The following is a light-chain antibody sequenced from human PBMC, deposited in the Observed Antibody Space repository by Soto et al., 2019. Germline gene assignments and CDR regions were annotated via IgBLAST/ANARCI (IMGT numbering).Light chain of an antibody. J-gene: IGKJ4*01. CDR3: MQALQTPLT. V-gene: IGKV2-28*01. CDR2: FGS. Sequence: DFVMTQSPLSLPVTPGEPASISCRSSASLLHSNGYNCLDWYVQKPGQSPQLLIYFGSYRASGVPDRFSGSGSGTDFTLKISRVEAEDVGVYYCMQALQTPLTFGGGTKVEIK. CDR1: ASLLHSNGYNC.